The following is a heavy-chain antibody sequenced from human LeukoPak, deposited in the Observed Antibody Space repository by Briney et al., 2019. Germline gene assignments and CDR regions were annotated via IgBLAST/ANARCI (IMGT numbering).Heavy chain of an antibody. CDR1: GYSFTSYW. CDR2: IYPGDSDI. CDR3: ARLYPPDSSGYYFLERVYYFDY. V-gene: IGHV5-51*01. J-gene: IGHJ4*02. Sequence: GESLKISCKGSGYSFTSYWIGWARQMPGKGLEWMGIIYPGDSDIRYSPSFQGQVTISADKSISTAYLQWSSLQASDTAIYYCARLYPPDSSGYYFLERVYYFDYWGQGTLVTVSP. D-gene: IGHD3-22*01.